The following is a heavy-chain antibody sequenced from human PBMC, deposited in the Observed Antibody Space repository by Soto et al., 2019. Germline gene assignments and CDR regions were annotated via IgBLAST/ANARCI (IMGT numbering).Heavy chain of an antibody. CDR1: GGSIRNDGYY. Sequence: PSETLSLTCTVSGGSIRNDGYYWGWIRQPPGKGLEWVANIYYSGSTYYNPSLKSRVIMSVDASKNQFSLILRSVTATDTAVYYCARPGSSSRIEYWGRGTLVTVSS. J-gene: IGHJ4*02. V-gene: IGHV4-39*01. CDR3: ARPGSSSRIEY. D-gene: IGHD6-6*01. CDR2: IYYSGST.